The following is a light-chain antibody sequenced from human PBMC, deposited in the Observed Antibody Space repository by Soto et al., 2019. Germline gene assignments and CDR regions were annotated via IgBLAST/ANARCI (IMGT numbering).Light chain of an antibody. Sequence: EIVLTQSPATLSLSPGESVTLSCRASESVSSYLAWYQQKPGQAPRLLIYDACNRATDIPARFSGSGSGTDFTITISSLESEDFGVYYCHQRGKWPRTCGQGTKLEIK. CDR1: ESVSSY. CDR3: HQRGKWPRT. CDR2: DAC. V-gene: IGKV3-11*01. J-gene: IGKJ2*01.